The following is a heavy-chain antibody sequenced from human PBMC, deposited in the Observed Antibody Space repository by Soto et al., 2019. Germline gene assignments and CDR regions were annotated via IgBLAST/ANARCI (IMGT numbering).Heavy chain of an antibody. J-gene: IGHJ3*02. Sequence: QVQLVQSGAEMKRPGASVKVSCKSFGYTFTGYYIHWVRQAPGQGLEWLGWLNPDSGGTDYAEKFEDGPTRTMDTSIGTAYMHLSRLKSDDTAIYYCVLGMAYHLPPRDVFDIWGQGTVVTVSS. D-gene: IGHD2-2*01. CDR3: VLGMAYHLPPRDVFDI. CDR2: LNPDSGGT. CDR1: GYTFTGYY. V-gene: IGHV1-2*02.